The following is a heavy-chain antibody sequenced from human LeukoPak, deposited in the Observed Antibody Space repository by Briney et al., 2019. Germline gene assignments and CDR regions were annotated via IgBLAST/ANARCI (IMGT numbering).Heavy chain of an antibody. CDR3: ARDILTGYYSGGAFDI. CDR1: GGTFSSYA. Sequence: SVKVSCKASGGTFSSYAISWVRQAPGQGLEWMGRIIPIFGTANYAQKFQGRVTVTTDESTSTAYMELSSLRSEDTAVYYCARDILTGYYSGGAFDIWGQGTMVTVSS. V-gene: IGHV1-69*05. CDR2: IIPIFGTA. D-gene: IGHD3-9*01. J-gene: IGHJ3*02.